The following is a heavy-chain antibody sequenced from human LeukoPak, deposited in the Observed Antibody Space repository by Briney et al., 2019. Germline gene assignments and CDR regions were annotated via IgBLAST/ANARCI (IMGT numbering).Heavy chain of an antibody. V-gene: IGHV4-59*01. J-gene: IGHJ4*02. CDR2: IYYSGST. CDR3: ARDPRYCSSTSCYGGVFDY. CDR1: GGSISSYY. Sequence: PSETLSLTCTVSGGSISSYYWSWIRQPPGEGLEWIGYIYYSGSTNYNPSLKSRVTISVDTSKNQFSLKLSSVTAADTAVYYCARDPRYCSSTSCYGGVFDYWGQGTLVTVSS. D-gene: IGHD2-2*01.